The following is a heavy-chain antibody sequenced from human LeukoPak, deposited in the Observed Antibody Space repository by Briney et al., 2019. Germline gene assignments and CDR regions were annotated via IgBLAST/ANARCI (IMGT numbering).Heavy chain of an antibody. V-gene: IGHV5-51*01. CDR3: ARLNDFWSGYLKYYFDS. Sequence: GEPLKISCKGSGYSFTSYWIAWVRQMPGKGLEWMGIIYPRDSDTRYSPSFQGQVTISADKSISTAYLQWSSLKASDTAMYYCARLNDFWSGYLKYYFDSWGLGTLVTVSS. CDR2: IYPRDSDT. J-gene: IGHJ4*02. D-gene: IGHD3-3*01. CDR1: GYSFTSYW.